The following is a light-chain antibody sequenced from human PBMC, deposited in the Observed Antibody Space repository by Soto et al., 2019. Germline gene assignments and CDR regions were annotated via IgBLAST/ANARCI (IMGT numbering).Light chain of an antibody. CDR3: SSYTSSSTLVV. CDR2: DVS. V-gene: IGLV2-14*01. J-gene: IGLJ2*01. Sequence: QSALTQPASVSGSPGQSITISCTGTSSDVGRYNYVSWYQQHPGKAPKLMIYDVSNRPSGVSNRFSGSKSGNTASLTISGLQAEDEADYYCSSYTSSSTLVVFGGGTKATVL. CDR1: SSDVGRYNY.